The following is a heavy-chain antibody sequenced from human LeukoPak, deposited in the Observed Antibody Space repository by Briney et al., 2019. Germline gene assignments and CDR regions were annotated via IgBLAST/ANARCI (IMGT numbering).Heavy chain of an antibody. D-gene: IGHD1-7*01. CDR3: AKLELPEGYFDY. Sequence: GASVKVSCKASGGTFSSYAISWVRQAPGQGLEWMGWISAYNGNTNYAQKLQGRVTMTTDTSTSTAYMELRSLRSDDTAVYYCAKLELPEGYFDYWGQGTLVTVSS. V-gene: IGHV1-18*01. J-gene: IGHJ4*02. CDR2: ISAYNGNT. CDR1: GGTFSSYA.